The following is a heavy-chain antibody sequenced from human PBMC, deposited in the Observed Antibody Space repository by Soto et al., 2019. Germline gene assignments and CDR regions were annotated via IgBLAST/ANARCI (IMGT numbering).Heavy chain of an antibody. V-gene: IGHV1-18*01. Sequence: QVQLVQSGGEVKKPGASVTVSCKASGYTFINYHITWVRQAPGQGLEWMAWINTYNGMTDYAQRFHGRVTMTRDTSTSTAYMELRNLGSDDTAVYFCAKSPRGEMATDWVQGTLVTVSS. CDR3: AKSPRGEMATD. CDR1: GYTFINYH. J-gene: IGHJ4*02. CDR2: INTYNGMT. D-gene: IGHD5-12*01.